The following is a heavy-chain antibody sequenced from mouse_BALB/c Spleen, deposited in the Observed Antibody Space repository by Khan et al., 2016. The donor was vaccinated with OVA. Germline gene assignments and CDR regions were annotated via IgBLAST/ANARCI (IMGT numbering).Heavy chain of an antibody. V-gene: IGHV3-5*02. CDR1: GIYINSGNYR. J-gene: IGHJ1*01. Sequence: VQLKQSGPGLVKPSQTVSLTCTVTGIYINSGNYRWSWIRQFPGNKLEWIVNIYYSGTVTYNPSPTSRTTITRDTSKNQFFLEMNTLTAEDTATYYCARDYGSLYWYFDVWGAGTTVTVSS. CDR2: IYYSGTV. D-gene: IGHD1-1*01. CDR3: ARDYGSLYWYFDV.